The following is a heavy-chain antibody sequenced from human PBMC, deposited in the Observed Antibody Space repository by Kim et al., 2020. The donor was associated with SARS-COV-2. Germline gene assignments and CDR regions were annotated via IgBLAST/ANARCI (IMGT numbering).Heavy chain of an antibody. CDR3: AREGWGYYYDSSGFNYYYYGMDV. CDR1: GFTFSSYW. J-gene: IGHJ6*02. Sequence: GGSLRLSCAASGFTFSSYWMHWVRQAPGKGLVRVSRINSDGSSTSYADSVKGRFTISRDNAKNTLYLQMNSLRAEDTAVYYCAREGWGYYYDSSGFNYYYYGMDVWGQGTTVTVSS. V-gene: IGHV3-74*01. CDR2: INSDGSST. D-gene: IGHD3-22*01.